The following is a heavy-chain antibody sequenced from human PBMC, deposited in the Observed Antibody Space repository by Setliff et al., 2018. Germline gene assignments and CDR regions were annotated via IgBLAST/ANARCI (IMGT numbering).Heavy chain of an antibody. CDR3: AKDLYTTSSRYDS. CDR1: GFTFSSHW. D-gene: IGHD6-6*01. J-gene: IGHJ4*02. CDR2: INQDGGEK. V-gene: IGHV3-7*03. Sequence: PGGSLRLSCAASGFTFSSHWMTWVRQAPGKGLEWVAHINQDGGEKFYVDSVKGQFTISRDNSKNTLYLQMNSLRPDDTAIYYCAKDLYTTSSRYDSWGQGTLVTVSS.